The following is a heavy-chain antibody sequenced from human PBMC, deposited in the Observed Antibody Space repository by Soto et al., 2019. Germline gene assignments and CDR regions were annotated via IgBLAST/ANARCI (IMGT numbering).Heavy chain of an antibody. J-gene: IGHJ6*03. CDR2: IVWNNGNI. CDR3: VRIPAAIGYMDV. CDR1: GFTFDDYA. V-gene: IGHV3-9*01. Sequence: EVQLVESGGGLVQPGTSLRLSCAASGFTFDDYAMHWVRQAPGKGLEWVSGIVWNNGNIAYADSVKGRFIISRDNAKNSLYLQMNSLRTEDTALYYCVRIPAAIGYMDVWGKGTTVTVS. D-gene: IGHD2-2*02.